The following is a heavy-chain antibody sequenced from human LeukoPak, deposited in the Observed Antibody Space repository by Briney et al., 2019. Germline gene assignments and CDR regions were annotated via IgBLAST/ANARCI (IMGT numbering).Heavy chain of an antibody. CDR3: ARKYYDSSGYYYYYYMDV. CDR2: INPNSGGT. CDR1: GYTFTGYY. D-gene: IGHD3-22*01. J-gene: IGHJ6*03. Sequence: ASLKVSCKASGYTFTGYYMHWVRQAPGQGLEWMGWINPNSGGTNYAQKFQGRVTMTRDTSISTAYMELSRLRSDDTAVYYCARKYYDSSGYYYYYYMDVWGKGTTVTISS. V-gene: IGHV1-2*02.